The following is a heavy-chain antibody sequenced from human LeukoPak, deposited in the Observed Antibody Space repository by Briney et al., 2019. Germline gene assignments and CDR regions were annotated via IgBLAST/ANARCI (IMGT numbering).Heavy chain of an antibody. CDR3: ARHVYCSGGTCSLDY. V-gene: IGHV5-51*01. D-gene: IGHD2-15*01. J-gene: IGHJ4*02. Sequence: GQSLKISCKGSGYSFTNSWIGGGRRIPGKGVEWLGIIYPGDSDSTYSPSFQAQVTISADKSINTAYMQWSSLQASDTAMYSCARHVYCSGGTCSLDYWGQGTLVTVSS. CDR1: GYSFTNSW. CDR2: IYPGDSDS.